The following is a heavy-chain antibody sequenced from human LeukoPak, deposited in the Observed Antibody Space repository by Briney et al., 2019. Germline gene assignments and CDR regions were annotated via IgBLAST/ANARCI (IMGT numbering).Heavy chain of an antibody. CDR2: INPSGGNR. D-gene: IGHD2-2*01. CDR3: ARANFLYCSSSTCLFDY. V-gene: IGHV1-46*01. J-gene: IGHJ4*02. CDR1: GYTFTSYF. Sequence: ASVKVSCKASGYTFTSYFMHWVRRAPGQGLEWMGVINPSGGNRNYAQKFQGRVTMTRDTSTSTVYMELNSLRSDDTAVYYCARANFLYCSSSTCLFDYWGQGTLVTVSS.